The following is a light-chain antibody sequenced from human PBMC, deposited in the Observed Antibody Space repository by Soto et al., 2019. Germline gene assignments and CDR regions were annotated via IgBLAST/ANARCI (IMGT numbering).Light chain of an antibody. V-gene: IGLV2-14*01. CDR2: EAS. CDR1: TNDVGGYNY. CDR3: NSYSSSTSLPYV. J-gene: IGLJ1*01. Sequence: QSVLTQPASVSGSPGQSITISCTGTTNDVGGYNYVSWYQQHPGKAPKLLIFEASSRPSGVSNRFSGSKSGNTASLTISALQAEDEADYFCNSYSSSTSLPYVFGTGTKVTVL.